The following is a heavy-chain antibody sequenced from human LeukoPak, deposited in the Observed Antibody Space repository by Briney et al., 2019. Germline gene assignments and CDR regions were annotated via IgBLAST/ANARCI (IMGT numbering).Heavy chain of an antibody. CDR2: ISWNGGTI. Sequence: PGRSLRLSCAASGFTFDNYAMNWVRQVPGKGLEWISLISWNGGTIGYADSVKGRFTISRDNANNFLYLQMNSLRAEDTALYYCARAYKDRSLAGKKEFFQHWGQGTLVTVSS. D-gene: IGHD6-19*01. J-gene: IGHJ1*01. CDR3: ARAYKDRSLAGKKEFFQH. V-gene: IGHV3-9*01. CDR1: GFTFDNYA.